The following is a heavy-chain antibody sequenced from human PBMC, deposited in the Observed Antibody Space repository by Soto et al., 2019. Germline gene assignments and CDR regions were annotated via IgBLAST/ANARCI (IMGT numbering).Heavy chain of an antibody. J-gene: IGHJ3*02. CDR2: ISGSGGST. V-gene: IGHV3-23*01. CDR3: AKGYTSKSGLDAFDI. CDR1: GFTVRSYA. Sequence: LRLSGAASGFTVRSYAMRWVRQAPGKGLEWVSAISGSGGSTYYADSVKGRFTISRDNSKNTLYLQMNSLRAEDTAVYYSAKGYTSKSGLDAFDICGQGTMITVSS. D-gene: IGHD3-16*02.